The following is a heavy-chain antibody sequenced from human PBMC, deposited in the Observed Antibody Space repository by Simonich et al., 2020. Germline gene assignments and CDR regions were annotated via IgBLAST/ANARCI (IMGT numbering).Heavy chain of an antibody. Sequence: QVQLVQSGAEVKKPGASVKVSCKASGYTFTSYGISWVRQAPGQEREWMGWSSAYKCNTNYAQKLQGRGTMTTDTAKSTAYMELRSLRSDDTAVYYCAKDLGERITMIVVVIDAFDIWGQGTMVTVSS. CDR2: SSAYKCNT. V-gene: IGHV1-18*01. J-gene: IGHJ3*02. D-gene: IGHD3-22*01. CDR1: GYTFTSYG. CDR3: AKDLGERITMIVVVIDAFDI.